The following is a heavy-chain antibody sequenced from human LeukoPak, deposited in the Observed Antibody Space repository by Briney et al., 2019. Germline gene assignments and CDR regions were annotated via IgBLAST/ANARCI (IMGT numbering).Heavy chain of an antibody. Sequence: GGSLRLSCAASGFTFSSYEMNWVRQAPGKGLEWVSHISSSGSTIYYADSVKGRFTISRDNAKNSLYLQMNSLRAEDTAVYYCARDGTYYDFWSGSVEGAFDIWGQGTMVTVSS. J-gene: IGHJ3*02. CDR1: GFTFSSYE. CDR3: ARDGTYYDFWSGSVEGAFDI. V-gene: IGHV3-48*03. D-gene: IGHD3-3*01. CDR2: ISSSGSTI.